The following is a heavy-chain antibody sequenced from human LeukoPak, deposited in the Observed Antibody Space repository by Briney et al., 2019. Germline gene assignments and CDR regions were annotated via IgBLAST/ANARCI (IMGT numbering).Heavy chain of an antibody. V-gene: IGHV1-46*01. D-gene: IGHD3-3*01. CDR1: GYTFTTYS. CDR2: INLSGGST. CDR3: ARYSSSPQGYYDFWSGYHPPFDY. J-gene: IGHJ4*02. Sequence: ASVKVSCKASGYTFTTYSMHWVRQAPGQGLEWMAIINLSGGSTAYTQKFQGRVTMTRDTSTSTVYMELSSLRSEDTAVYYCARYSSSPQGYYDFWSGYHPPFDYWGQGTLVTVSS.